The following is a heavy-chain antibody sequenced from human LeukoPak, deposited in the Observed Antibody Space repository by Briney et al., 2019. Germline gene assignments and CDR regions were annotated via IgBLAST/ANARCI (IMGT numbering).Heavy chain of an antibody. CDR2: ISYDGSNK. V-gene: IGHV3-30*09. J-gene: IGHJ6*02. CDR3: ARPLSNGYFHDSGGYYPYAMDV. CDR1: GFTFSTST. D-gene: IGHD3-22*01. Sequence: PGGSLGLSCAASGFTFSTSTMHWVRQAPGKGLEWVAVISYDGSNKFYADSVKGRSAISRDNSKNTLYLQMNSLRGYDSAVYYCARPLSNGYFHDSGGYYPYAMDVWGQGTTVTVSS.